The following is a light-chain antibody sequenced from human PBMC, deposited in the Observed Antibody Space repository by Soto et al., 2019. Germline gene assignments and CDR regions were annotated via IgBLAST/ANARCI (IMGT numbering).Light chain of an antibody. V-gene: IGKV1-12*01. CDR1: QGITSW. CDR2: AAS. J-gene: IGKJ1*01. Sequence: DIQMTQSPSYVPASVGDRVTITFRASQGITSWLAWYQQKPGKAPKLLIYAASSLQSGVPSRFSGSGSGTDFTLTISSLQPEDFATYYCQQSYSTPRTFGQGTKVDIK. CDR3: QQSYSTPRT.